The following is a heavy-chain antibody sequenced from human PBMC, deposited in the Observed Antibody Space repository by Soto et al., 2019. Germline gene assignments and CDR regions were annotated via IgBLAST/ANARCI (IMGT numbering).Heavy chain of an antibody. Sequence: PSQTLSLTCAISGDSVSSNIVTWDWIRQSPSRGLEWLGRTYYRSQWFNDYAVSVKSRMTINADTSKNQFSLKLSSVTAADTAVYYCALHQYTGPAATGRFDPWGQGTLVTVSS. CDR3: ALHQYTGPAATGRFDP. J-gene: IGHJ5*02. CDR2: TYYRSQWFN. D-gene: IGHD2-15*01. CDR1: GDSVSSNIVT. V-gene: IGHV6-1*01.